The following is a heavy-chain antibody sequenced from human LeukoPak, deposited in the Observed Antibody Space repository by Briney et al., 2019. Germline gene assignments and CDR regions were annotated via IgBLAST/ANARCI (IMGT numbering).Heavy chain of an antibody. Sequence: SETLSPTCTVSNDSISNYYWSWLRQPPGKGLEWIGYISYSGNTKYNASLKSRVIISLDTSKKQVSLKLNSVTAADTAVYYCARDLRGSSGYDYFDYWGQGTLVTVSS. CDR3: ARDLRGSSGYDYFDY. D-gene: IGHD5-12*01. J-gene: IGHJ4*02. CDR2: ISYSGNT. CDR1: NDSISNYY. V-gene: IGHV4-59*01.